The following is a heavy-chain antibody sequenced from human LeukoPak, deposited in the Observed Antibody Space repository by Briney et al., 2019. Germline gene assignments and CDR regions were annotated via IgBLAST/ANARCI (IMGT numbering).Heavy chain of an antibody. CDR3: ARSRVIGIAAAGSNYFDY. CDR2: IYHSGST. J-gene: IGHJ4*02. Sequence: SQTLSLTCAVSGGSISSGGYSWSWIRQPPGKGLEWIGYIYHSGSTYYNPSLKSRVTISVDRSKNQFSLKLSSVTAADTAVYYCARSRVIGIAAAGSNYFDYWGQGTLVTVSS. V-gene: IGHV4-30-2*01. CDR1: GGSISSGGYS. D-gene: IGHD6-13*01.